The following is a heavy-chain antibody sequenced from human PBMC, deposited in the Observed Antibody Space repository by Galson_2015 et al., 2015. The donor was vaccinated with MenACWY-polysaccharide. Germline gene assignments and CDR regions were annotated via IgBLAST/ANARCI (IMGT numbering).Heavy chain of an antibody. D-gene: IGHD1-1*01. CDR2: IRHNGDNT. CDR3: ASNWNLDD. J-gene: IGHJ4*02. Sequence: SLRLSCAASGFTFSVYAMSWVRQAPGKGLGWVSAIRHNGDNTYYADSVKGRFTISRDNSKNTVYLQMNNLRAEDTAIYYCASNWNLDDWGQGTLVTVSS. V-gene: IGHV3-23*01. CDR1: GFTFSVYA.